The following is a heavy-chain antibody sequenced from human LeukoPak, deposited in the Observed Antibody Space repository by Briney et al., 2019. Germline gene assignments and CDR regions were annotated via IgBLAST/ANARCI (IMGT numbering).Heavy chain of an antibody. CDR1: GYTFTSYG. D-gene: IGHD2-2*01. V-gene: IGHV1-18*01. Sequence: EASVKVSCKASGYTFTSYGISWVRQALGQGLEWMGWISAYNGNTNYAQKLQGRVTMTTDTSTSTAYMELRSLRSDDTAVYYCARSGGDNQLLPYYFDYWGQGTLVTVSS. J-gene: IGHJ4*02. CDR3: ARSGGDNQLLPYYFDY. CDR2: ISAYNGNT.